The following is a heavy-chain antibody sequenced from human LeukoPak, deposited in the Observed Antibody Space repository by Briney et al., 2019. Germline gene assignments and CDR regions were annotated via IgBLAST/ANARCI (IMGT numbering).Heavy chain of an antibody. CDR1: GCSFTSYW. CDR2: IYPGDSGT. J-gene: IGHJ4*02. D-gene: IGHD6-6*01. Sequence: GGSLKISCKGSGCSFTSYWIGWVRQVPGKGLEWSGMIYPGDSGTRYSPSFQGQVTISADKSISTAYLQWSSLKASDTAMYYCARTPSSSLYYFDYWGQGTLVTVSS. V-gene: IGHV5-51*01. CDR3: ARTPSSSLYYFDY.